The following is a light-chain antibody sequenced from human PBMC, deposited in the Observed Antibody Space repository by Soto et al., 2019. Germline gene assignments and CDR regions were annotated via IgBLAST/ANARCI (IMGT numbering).Light chain of an antibody. CDR3: QQYGSSPPYT. CDR2: GSS. J-gene: IGKJ2*01. Sequence: EVVLTQSPGTLSLSPGERATLSCRASQSVTNKYLAWYQQKPGQAPRLLILGSSDRATGIPDRFSGSGSGTDFTLTISRLEPEDFAVYYCQQYGSSPPYTFGQGTKLEI. V-gene: IGKV3-20*01. CDR1: QSVTNKY.